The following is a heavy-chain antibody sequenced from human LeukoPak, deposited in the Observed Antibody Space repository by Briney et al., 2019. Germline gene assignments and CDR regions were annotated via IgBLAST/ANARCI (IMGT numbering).Heavy chain of an antibody. CDR3: ARENFPPRSPYYYYGMDV. CDR2: IWYDGSNK. Sequence: GRALRLSCSASGFTFSNYGMHWVRQAPGKGLEWVAVIWYDGSNKYYAYSVKGRFTISRDNSKNTLYLQMNGLRAEDTAVYYCARENFPPRSPYYYYGMDVWGQGTTVTVSS. J-gene: IGHJ6*02. V-gene: IGHV3-33*01. CDR1: GFTFSNYG.